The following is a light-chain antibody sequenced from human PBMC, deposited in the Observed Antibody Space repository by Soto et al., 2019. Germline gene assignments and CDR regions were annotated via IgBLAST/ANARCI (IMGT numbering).Light chain of an antibody. V-gene: IGLV1-40*01. CDR3: QSYDSSLSEVV. CDR2: VNN. J-gene: IGLJ2*01. Sequence: QSVLTQPPSVSGAPGQRVTFSCTGSSSNIGAGYDVHWYQQLPGTAPKLLIYVNNNRPSGVPDRFSGSRSGTSASLAITGLQSEDEADYYCQSYDSSLSEVVFGGGTKVTVL. CDR1: SSNIGAGYD.